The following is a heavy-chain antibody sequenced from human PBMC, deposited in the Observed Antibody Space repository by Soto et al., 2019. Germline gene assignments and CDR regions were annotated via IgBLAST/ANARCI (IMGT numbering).Heavy chain of an antibody. CDR3: ARASSGYYAFDI. V-gene: IGHV1-46*01. D-gene: IGHD3-22*01. CDR2: INPSLGST. J-gene: IGHJ3*02. Sequence: ASVKVSCKASGYTFPSFYMHRVRQAPGQGLEWMGMINPSLGSTTYAQKFQGRVTMTRDTSTRTVYMELSSLRCEDTAVYYCARASSGYYAFDIWGQGTMVTVSS. CDR1: GYTFPSFY.